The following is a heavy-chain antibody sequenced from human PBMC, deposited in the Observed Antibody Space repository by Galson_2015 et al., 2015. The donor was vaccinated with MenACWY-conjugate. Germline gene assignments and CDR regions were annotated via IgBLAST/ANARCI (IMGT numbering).Heavy chain of an antibody. J-gene: IGHJ5*02. V-gene: IGHV2-5*02. Sequence: PALVTPTRTLTLTCRLSGFSLSTGGLGVGWIRQPPGKALEWLALIYRDDDKRYSPSMKSRLTITKDNSKNQVVLTMTNMDPVDTATYYCAHRQWFGALRFDPWGQGTLVTVSS. CDR3: AHRQWFGALRFDP. CDR2: IYRDDDK. CDR1: GFSLSTGGLG. D-gene: IGHD3-10*01.